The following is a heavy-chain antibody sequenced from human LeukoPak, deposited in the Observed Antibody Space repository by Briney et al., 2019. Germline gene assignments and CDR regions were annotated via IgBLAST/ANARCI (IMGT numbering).Heavy chain of an antibody. D-gene: IGHD6-19*01. CDR3: VKDKSLAMARRRGNSLDL. J-gene: IGHJ3*01. CDR2: ISWNSGSV. V-gene: IGHV3-9*01. Sequence: GGSLRLSCAASGFTFDNYAMHWVRQAPGKGLEWVSTISWNSGSVSYADSVKGRFTISRDNARSTLFLQMRGLRAEDTALYYCVKDKSLAMARRRGNSLDLWGPGTMVSVSS. CDR1: GFTFDNYA.